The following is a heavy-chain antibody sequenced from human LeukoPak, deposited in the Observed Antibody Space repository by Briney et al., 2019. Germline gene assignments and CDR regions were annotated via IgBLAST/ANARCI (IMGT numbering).Heavy chain of an antibody. CDR2: IYSGGTT. D-gene: IGHD1-20*01. Sequence: QPGGSLRLSCAASGFTVSSNYMSWVRQAPGKGLEWVSVIYSGGTTYYADSVKGRFTISRDNSKNTLYLQMNCLRADDTAVYYCARANWNDDAFDIWGQGTMVTVS. V-gene: IGHV3-66*01. CDR1: GFTVSSNY. J-gene: IGHJ3*02. CDR3: ARANWNDDAFDI.